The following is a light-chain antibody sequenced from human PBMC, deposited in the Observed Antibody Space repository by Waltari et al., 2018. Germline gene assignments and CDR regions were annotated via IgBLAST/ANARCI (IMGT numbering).Light chain of an antibody. Sequence: QSALTQPASVSGSHGQSITISCTGTSRDIGGYNYVSWYQQHPGKAPKVVIFDVSYRHSGVSTRVSGSKSGNTASLTISGLQAEDEADYYCNSYTSSHSLVFGTGTRVTVL. J-gene: IGLJ1*01. CDR2: DVS. CDR1: SRDIGGYNY. CDR3: NSYTSSHSLV. V-gene: IGLV2-14*03.